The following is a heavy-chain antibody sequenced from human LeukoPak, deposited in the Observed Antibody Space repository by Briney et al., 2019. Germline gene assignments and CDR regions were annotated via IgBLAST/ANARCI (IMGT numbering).Heavy chain of an antibody. CDR1: GGSISSGGYY. CDR3: ARRGGSLFDY. J-gene: IGHJ4*02. Sequence: SQTLSLTCTVSGGSISSGGYYWSWIRQHPGKGLEWIGYIYYSGSTYYNPSLKSRVSISVDTSKNQFSLKLSSVTAADTAVYYCARRGGSLFDYWGQGTLVTVSS. CDR2: IYYSGST. V-gene: IGHV4-31*03. D-gene: IGHD1-26*01.